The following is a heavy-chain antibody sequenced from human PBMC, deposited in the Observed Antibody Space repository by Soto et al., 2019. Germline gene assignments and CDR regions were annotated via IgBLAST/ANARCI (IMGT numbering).Heavy chain of an antibody. J-gene: IGHJ4*02. V-gene: IGHV3-23*01. Sequence: EVQLLESGGGLVQTGGSLRLSCAASGLTFSSYAMSWVRQAPGKGLEWVSGISGSGISTYYADSVKGRFTISRDNSKNTLYLQMNSLRAEDTAVYYCAKNSESSAYSSFDYWGQGTLVTVSS. CDR2: ISGSGIST. CDR1: GLTFSSYA. D-gene: IGHD3-22*01. CDR3: AKNSESSAYSSFDY.